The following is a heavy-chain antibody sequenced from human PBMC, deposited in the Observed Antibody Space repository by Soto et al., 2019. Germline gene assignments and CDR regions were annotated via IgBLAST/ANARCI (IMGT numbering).Heavy chain of an antibody. Sequence: EVQLVESGGGLVKRGGSLRLSCAASGFTFSSYSMNWVRQAPGKGLEWVSSISSSSSYIYYADSVKGRFTISRDNAKNSLYLQMNSLRAEDTAVYYCARGVVVAATIDYWGQGTLVTVSS. D-gene: IGHD2-15*01. J-gene: IGHJ4*02. CDR3: ARGVVVAATIDY. CDR1: GFTFSSYS. V-gene: IGHV3-21*01. CDR2: ISSSSSYI.